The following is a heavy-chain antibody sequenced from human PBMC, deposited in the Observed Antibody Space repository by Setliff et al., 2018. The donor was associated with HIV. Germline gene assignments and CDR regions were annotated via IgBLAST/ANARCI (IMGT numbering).Heavy chain of an antibody. V-gene: IGHV4-31*03. J-gene: IGHJ4*02. Sequence: SETLSLTCSVSGVSVGSGDYYWHWIRQHPEKALEWIGYIFHSGDTYYNPSLKSRISMSVDTSKNQFSLELTSLAAADTAVYYCATRPRIADRPCDYWGQGMLVTVSS. D-gene: IGHD6-6*01. CDR1: GVSVGSGDYY. CDR3: ATRPRIADRPCDY. CDR2: IFHSGDT.